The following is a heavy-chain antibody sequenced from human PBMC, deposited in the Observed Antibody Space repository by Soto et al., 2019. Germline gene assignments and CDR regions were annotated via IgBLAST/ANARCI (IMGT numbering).Heavy chain of an antibody. V-gene: IGHV3-7*01. CDR1: GFTFSSYW. CDR3: ARVLIAAAGTDWFDP. D-gene: IGHD6-13*01. Sequence: GGSLRLSCAASGFTFSSYWMSWVRQAPGKGLEWVANIKQDGSEKYYVDSVKGRFTISRDNAKNSLYLQMNSLRAEDTAVYYCARVLIAAAGTDWFDPWGQGTLVTVSS. J-gene: IGHJ5*02. CDR2: IKQDGSEK.